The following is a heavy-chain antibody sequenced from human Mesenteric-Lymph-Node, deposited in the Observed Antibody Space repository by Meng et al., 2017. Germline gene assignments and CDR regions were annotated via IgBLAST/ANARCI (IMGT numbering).Heavy chain of an antibody. CDR3: ARGIAVAGGEGFNY. D-gene: IGHD6-19*01. CDR2: IIPILGIA. CDR1: GYTFTGYY. J-gene: IGHJ4*02. Sequence: SVKVSCKASGYTFTGYYMHWVRQAPGQGLEWMGRIIPILGIANYAQKFQGRVTITADKSTSTAYMELSSLRSEDTAVYYCARGIAVAGGEGFNYWGQGTLVTVSS. V-gene: IGHV1-69*02.